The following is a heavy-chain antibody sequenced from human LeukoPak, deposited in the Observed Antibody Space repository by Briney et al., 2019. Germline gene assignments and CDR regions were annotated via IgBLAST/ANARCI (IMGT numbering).Heavy chain of an antibody. Sequence: SQTLSLTCAISGDSVSSYRAAWNWIRQSPSRGLEWLGRTYYRSKWYSDYAPFVKSRININSDISKNQFSLQLKSVTPEDTAVYYCARDYSGYDWAAFDFWGQGTILTVSS. CDR1: GDSVSSYRAA. D-gene: IGHD5-12*01. V-gene: IGHV6-1*01. J-gene: IGHJ3*01. CDR3: ARDYSGYDWAAFDF. CDR2: TYYRSKWYS.